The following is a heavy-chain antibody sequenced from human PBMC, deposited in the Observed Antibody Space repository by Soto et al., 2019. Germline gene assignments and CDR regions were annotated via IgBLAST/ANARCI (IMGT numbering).Heavy chain of an antibody. V-gene: IGHV1-18*01. J-gene: IGHJ4*02. D-gene: IGHD4-4*01. CDR1: GYTFTSYC. CDR2: ISAYNGNT. Sequence: ASVNVSCKSSGYTFTSYCISWVRQAPGQGLECMGWISAYNGNTNYAQKLQGRVTMTTDTSTSTAYMELRSLRSDDTAVYYCARSTVTTVGVDYWGQGTLVTVSS. CDR3: ARSTVTTVGVDY.